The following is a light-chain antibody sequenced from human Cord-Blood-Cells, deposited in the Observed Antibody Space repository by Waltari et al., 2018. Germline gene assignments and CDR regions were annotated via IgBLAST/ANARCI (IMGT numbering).Light chain of an antibody. V-gene: IGKV3-15*01. CDR3: QQYNNWPRT. J-gene: IGKJ1*01. CDR2: GAS. Sequence: EIVMTQSPATLSVSPGESATLSCMASQRVTSNLAWYQQKPGQAPRLLLYGASTRATGIPARFSGSGSGTEFTLTISSLQSEDFAVYYCQQYNNWPRTFGQGTKVEIK. CDR1: QRVTSN.